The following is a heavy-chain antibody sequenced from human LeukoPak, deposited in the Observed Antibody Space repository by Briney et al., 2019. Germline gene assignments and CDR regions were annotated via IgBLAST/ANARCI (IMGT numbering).Heavy chain of an antibody. CDR2: MKPNSGNT. J-gene: IGHJ4*02. Sequence: ASVKVSCKASGYTFTSYDSNWLRQATGQGLEWMGWMKPNSGNTGYAQKFQGRVSMTRNTSISTAYMELSSLRSEDTAVYRARAEAYGSGSYLDYWGQGTLVTVSS. CDR1: GYTFTSYD. V-gene: IGHV1-8*01. D-gene: IGHD3-10*01. CDR3: ARAEAYGSGSYLDY.